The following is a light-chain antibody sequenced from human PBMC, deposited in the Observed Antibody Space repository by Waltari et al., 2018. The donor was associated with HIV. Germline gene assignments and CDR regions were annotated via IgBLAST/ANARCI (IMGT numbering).Light chain of an antibody. CDR2: DVD. V-gene: IGLV2-11*01. CDR3: CSYAGTNIWV. CDR1: NNDIGSYSY. Sequence: QSALTQPRSVSGSPGQSVTISCPGSNNDIGSYSYVSWSQHHPGEAPTVIIYDVDQRPSGVPDRFSGSRSGNTASLTISGLQTEDESDYYCCSYAGTNIWVFGTGTKVTV. J-gene: IGLJ1*01.